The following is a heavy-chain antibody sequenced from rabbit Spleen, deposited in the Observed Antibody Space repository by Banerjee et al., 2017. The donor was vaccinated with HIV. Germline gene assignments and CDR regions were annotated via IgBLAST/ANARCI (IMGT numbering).Heavy chain of an antibody. D-gene: IGHD1-1*01. CDR3: ARDLVAVIGWNFNL. V-gene: IGHV1S45*01. CDR1: GVSLNDKDV. Sequence: QEQLVESGGGLVKPEGSLTLTCKASGVSLNDKDVMCWVRQAPGKGLEWIACINIVTGKSVYASWAKGRFTMSRTSSTTVTLQMTSLTAADMATYFCARDLVAVIGWNFNLWGQGTLVTVS. J-gene: IGHJ4*01. CDR2: INIVTGKS.